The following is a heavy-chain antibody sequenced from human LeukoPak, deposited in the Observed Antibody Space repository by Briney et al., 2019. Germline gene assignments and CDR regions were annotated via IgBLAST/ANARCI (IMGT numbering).Heavy chain of an antibody. D-gene: IGHD5-12*01. V-gene: IGHV3-30*18. CDR3: AKDPQTDIMTTGLFDY. CDR1: GFTFSSYG. J-gene: IGHJ4*02. Sequence: PGGSLTLSCAASGFTFSSYGMHWVRQAPGKGLEWVAVISYDGSNKYYADSVKGRFTISRDNSKNTLYLQMNSLRAEDTAVYYCAKDPQTDIMTTGLFDYWGQGTLVTVSS. CDR2: ISYDGSNK.